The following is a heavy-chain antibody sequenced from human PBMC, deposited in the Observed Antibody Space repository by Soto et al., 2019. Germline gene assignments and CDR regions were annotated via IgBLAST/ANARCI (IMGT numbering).Heavy chain of an antibody. Sequence: VGPLRLSCAAPGAHFSSYSLPLIRSVPGKGLMWVSQIGSDGRPTTYADSVKGRFTISRDNARNTLYLQMNSLSADDTAMYYCVRDCDSSGFNSGHWGQGTRVTVSA. CDR1: GAHFSSYS. D-gene: IGHD3-22*01. V-gene: IGHV3-74*03. J-gene: IGHJ1*01. CDR2: IGSDGRPT. CDR3: VRDCDSSGFNSGH.